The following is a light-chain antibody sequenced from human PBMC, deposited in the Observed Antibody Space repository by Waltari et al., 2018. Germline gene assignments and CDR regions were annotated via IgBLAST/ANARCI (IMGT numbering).Light chain of an antibody. CDR1: SSDVGSYNL. J-gene: IGLJ3*02. V-gene: IGLV2-23*01. CDR3: CSYGGSSTWV. Sequence: QSALIQPASVSGSPGQSITISCIGISSDVGSYNLVSWYQQHPDKAPNLMIYEGTKRPPGVSNRFSGSKSGNTASRIISGLQAEDEGDYYCSYGGSSTWVFGGGTKLTVL. CDR2: EGT.